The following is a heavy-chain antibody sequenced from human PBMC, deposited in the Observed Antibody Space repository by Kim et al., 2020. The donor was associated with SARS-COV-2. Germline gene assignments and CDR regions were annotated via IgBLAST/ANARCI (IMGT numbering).Heavy chain of an antibody. J-gene: IGHJ4*02. CDR2: ISSSGKTI. Sequence: GGSLRLSCTASGFIFSNSEMNWVRQAPGKGLEWVSYISSSGKTIYYADSVKGRFTMSRDNAKNSLFLQMDSLRAEDTAVYYCARDRRVGATTFYFDYWGQGTLVTVSS. D-gene: IGHD1-26*01. V-gene: IGHV3-48*03. CDR3: ARDRRVGATTFYFDY. CDR1: GFIFSNSE.